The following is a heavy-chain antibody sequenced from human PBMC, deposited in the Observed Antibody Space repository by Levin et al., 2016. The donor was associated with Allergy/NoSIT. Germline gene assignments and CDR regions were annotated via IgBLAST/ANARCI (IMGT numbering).Heavy chain of an antibody. J-gene: IGHJ6*03. V-gene: IGHV3-7*03. CDR3: ASNGPEYYYYYYMDV. CDR2: IKQDGSEK. Sequence: WIRQPPGKGLEWVTNIKQDGSEKYYVGSVKGRFTISRDNAKNSLYLQMNSLRAEDTAVYYCASNGPEYYYYYYMDVWGKGTTVTVSS.